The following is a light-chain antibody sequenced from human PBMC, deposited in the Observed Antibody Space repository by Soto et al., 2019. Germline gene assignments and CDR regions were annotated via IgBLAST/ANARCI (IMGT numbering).Light chain of an antibody. CDR2: GNS. Sequence: QSVLTQPPSVSGAPGQRVTISCTGSSXNIGAGYDVHWYQQLPGTAPKLLIYGNSNRPSGVPDRFSGSMSGTSASLAITGLQAEDEADYYCQSYDSSLSGYVFGTGTKVTVL. J-gene: IGLJ1*01. CDR3: QSYDSSLSGYV. CDR1: SXNIGAGYD. V-gene: IGLV1-40*01.